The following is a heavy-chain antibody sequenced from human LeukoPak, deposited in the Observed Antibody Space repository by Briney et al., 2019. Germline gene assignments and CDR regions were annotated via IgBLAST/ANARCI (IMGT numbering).Heavy chain of an antibody. Sequence: GESLRISCKASGYTFTSYWISWVRQMPGKGLAWMGRIAPSDSYTNYSPCFQGHVTISADKSISTAYLQWSSLKASDTAMYYCARHGSGTFADYWGQGTLVTASS. CDR3: ARHGSGTFADY. V-gene: IGHV5-10-1*01. CDR2: IAPSDSYT. CDR1: GYTFTSYW. J-gene: IGHJ4*02. D-gene: IGHD3-10*01.